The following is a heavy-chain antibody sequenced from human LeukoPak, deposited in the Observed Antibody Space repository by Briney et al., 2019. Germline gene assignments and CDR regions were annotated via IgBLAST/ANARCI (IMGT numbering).Heavy chain of an antibody. V-gene: IGHV4-59*01. J-gene: IGHJ4*02. Sequence: PSETLSLTCTVSGGSISSYYWGWIRQPPGKGLEWIGYIYYSGSTNYNPSLKSRVTISVDTSKNQFSLKLSSVTAADTAVYYCARDRDSSGWYPGSFDYWGQGTLVTVSS. CDR1: GGSISSYY. CDR2: IYYSGST. CDR3: ARDRDSSGWYPGSFDY. D-gene: IGHD6-19*01.